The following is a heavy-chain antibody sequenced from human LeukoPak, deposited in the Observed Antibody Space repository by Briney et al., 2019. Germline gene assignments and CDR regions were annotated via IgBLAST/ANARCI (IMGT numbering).Heavy chain of an antibody. CDR1: GYTFTGYY. V-gene: IGHV1-2*02. J-gene: IGHJ6*03. CDR2: INPNSGGT. Sequence: ASVKVSCKASGYTFTGYYMHWVRQAPGQGLEWMGWINPNSGGTNYAQKFQGRVTITADESTSTAYMELSSLRSEDTAVYYCARQYLRCFDWLSDYYYYYMDVWGKGTTVTISS. CDR3: ARQYLRCFDWLSDYYYYYMDV. D-gene: IGHD3-9*01.